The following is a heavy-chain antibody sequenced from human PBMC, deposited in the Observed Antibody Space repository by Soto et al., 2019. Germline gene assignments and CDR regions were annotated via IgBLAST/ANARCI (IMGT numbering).Heavy chain of an antibody. V-gene: IGHV6-1*01. CDR1: GDSVSSNTVA. CDR2: TYYRSKWDY. J-gene: IGHJ5*01. Sequence: SQTLSLTCAISGDSVSSNTVAWNWIRQSPSRGLEWLGRTYYRSKWDYDYAASVKGRININPDTSNNQVSLHRDSVTPDDTAVYYCARLIGNSWLDSWGQGTLVTVSS. CDR3: ARLIGNSWLDS. D-gene: IGHD2-8*01.